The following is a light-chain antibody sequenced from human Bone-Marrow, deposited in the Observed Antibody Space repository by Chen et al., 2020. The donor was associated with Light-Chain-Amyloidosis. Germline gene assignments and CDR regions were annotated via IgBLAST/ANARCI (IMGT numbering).Light chain of an antibody. CDR3: QQYGTSPLT. CDR1: QTISSNY. V-gene: IGKV3-20*01. CDR2: GSS. Sequence: EIVLTLSPGTLSLSPGEGANLSCRASQTISSNYLTWYQQKFGQAPRLLIYGSSSRATGIQDRFTGSGSGTDFTLTINRLEPEDFAMYYCQQYGTSPLTFGGGTKVEIK. J-gene: IGKJ4*01.